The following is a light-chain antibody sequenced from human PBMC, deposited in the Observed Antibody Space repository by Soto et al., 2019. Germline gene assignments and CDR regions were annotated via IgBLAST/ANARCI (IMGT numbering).Light chain of an antibody. V-gene: IGKV3-15*01. CDR3: QQYGSSPQYT. CDR2: AAS. CDR1: QSVSTH. Sequence: EVVMTQSPVNLSVSPGERATLSCRASQSVSTHLAWYQQKPGQAPKLLIYAASTRVTGISARFSGSGSGTEFSLTISSLQSEDFAVYYCQQYGSSPQYTFGQGTKLEIK. J-gene: IGKJ2*01.